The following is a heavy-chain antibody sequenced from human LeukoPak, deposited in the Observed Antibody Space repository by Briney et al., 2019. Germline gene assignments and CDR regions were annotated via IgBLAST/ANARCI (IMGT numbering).Heavy chain of an antibody. Sequence: GGSLRLSCAASGFTFSSYAMTWVRQAPGKGLEWVSAISGSGGSTYYADSVKGRFTISRDNSKNTLYLQMNSLRAEDTAVYYCAKDHGFSSSWCVGFDYRGQGTLVTVSS. CDR1: GFTFSSYA. J-gene: IGHJ4*02. D-gene: IGHD6-13*01. V-gene: IGHV3-23*01. CDR2: ISGSGGST. CDR3: AKDHGFSSSWCVGFDY.